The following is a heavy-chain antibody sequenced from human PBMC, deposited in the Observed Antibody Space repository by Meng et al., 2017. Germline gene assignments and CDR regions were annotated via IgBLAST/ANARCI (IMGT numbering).Heavy chain of an antibody. CDR1: VFLFSDSY. D-gene: IGHD1-26*01. CDR3: ARANWELPYDY. J-gene: IGHJ4*02. CDR2: ISSSGSTI. V-gene: IGHV3-11*04. Sequence: QVPRWESWWGLLHPGGVPGISCAASVFLFSDSYMRWIRQAPGKGLEWVSYISSSGSTIYYADSVKGRFTISRDNAKNSLYLQMNSLRAEDTAVYYCARANWELPYDYWGQGTLVTVSS.